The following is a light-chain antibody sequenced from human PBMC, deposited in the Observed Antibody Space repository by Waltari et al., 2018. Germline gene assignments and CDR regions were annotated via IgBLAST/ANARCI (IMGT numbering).Light chain of an antibody. J-gene: IGKJ1*01. CDR2: HAS. V-gene: IGKV3-20*01. CDR1: PRISKY. Sequence: SVRASPRISKYLAWYQQRPGQAPRLLIYHASSRAAGIPDRFSGSGSGTDFSLTISRLEPEDFAVYYCQHYESLPVTFGQGTKVEIK. CDR3: QHYESLPVT.